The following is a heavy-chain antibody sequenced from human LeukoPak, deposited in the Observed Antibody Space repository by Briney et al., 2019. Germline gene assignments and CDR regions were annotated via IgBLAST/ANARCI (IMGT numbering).Heavy chain of an antibody. D-gene: IGHD1-26*01. V-gene: IGHV3-21*01. J-gene: IGHJ4*02. CDR3: ARGRYSGSYLDY. CDR2: ISSSSSYI. Sequence: GGSLRLSCAASGFTFSSYSMNWVRQAPGKGLEWVSSISSSSSYIYYADSVKGGFTISRDNAKNSLYLQMNSLRAEDTAVYYCARGRYSGSYLDYWGQGTLVTVSS. CDR1: GFTFSSYS.